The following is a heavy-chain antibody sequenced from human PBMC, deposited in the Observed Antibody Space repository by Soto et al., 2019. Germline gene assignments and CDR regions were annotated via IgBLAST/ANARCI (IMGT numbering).Heavy chain of an antibody. J-gene: IGHJ6*02. CDR3: ARHPGYCSGGSCNGQYTLDV. D-gene: IGHD2-15*01. V-gene: IGHV4-30-2*03. Sequence: PSETLSLTCAVSGGSISSGGYSWSWIRQPPGKGLEWVGYIYHSGSTYYNPSLKSRVTISADTSQNQFSLDLTSVTATDTAVYFCARHPGYCSGGSCNGQYTLDVWGQGTSVTVSS. CDR2: IYHSGST. CDR1: GGSISSGGYS.